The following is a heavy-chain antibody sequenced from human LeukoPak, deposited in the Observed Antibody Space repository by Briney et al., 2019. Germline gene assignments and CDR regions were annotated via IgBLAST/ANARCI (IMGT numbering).Heavy chain of an antibody. CDR1: GGSFSGYS. CDR3: ASFRGYDGYYYYGMDV. CDR2: INHSGST. D-gene: IGHD5-12*01. V-gene: IGHV4-34*01. Sequence: PSETLSLTCPVYGGSFSGYSWSWIRQPPGKGLEWIGEINHSGSTNYNPSLKSRVTISVDTSKNQFSLKLSSVTAADTAVYYCASFRGYDGYYYYGMDVWGQGTTVTVSS. J-gene: IGHJ6*02.